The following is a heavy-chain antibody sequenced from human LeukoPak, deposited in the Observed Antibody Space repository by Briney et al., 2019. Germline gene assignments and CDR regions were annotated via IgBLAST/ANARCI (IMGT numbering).Heavy chain of an antibody. D-gene: IGHD2-21*02. CDR2: INPSGGST. CDR3: ARDSGSDCGGDCYVWFDP. J-gene: IGHJ5*02. V-gene: IGHV1-46*01. CDR1: GYTFTSYY. Sequence: ASVKVSCKASGYTFTSYYMHWVRQAPGQGLEWMGIINPSGGSTSYAQKFQGRVTMTRDMSTSTVYMELSSLRSEDTAVYYCARDSGSDCGGDCYVWFDPWGQGTLVTVSS.